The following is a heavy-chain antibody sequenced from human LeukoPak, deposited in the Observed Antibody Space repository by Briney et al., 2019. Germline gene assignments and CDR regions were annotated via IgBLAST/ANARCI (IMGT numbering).Heavy chain of an antibody. CDR3: ARENWRDGYVGSK. J-gene: IGHJ4*02. V-gene: IGHV4-39*07. CDR2: IHHSGST. Sequence: SETLSLTCSVSGGSIVSSTFYWGWVRQPPGKGLEWVGIIHHSGSTYYNSSLKSRVTISVDTSKNTLSLKLNSVTAADTAVYYCARENWRDGYVGSKWGQGTLVTVSS. D-gene: IGHD5-24*01. CDR1: GGSIVSSTFY.